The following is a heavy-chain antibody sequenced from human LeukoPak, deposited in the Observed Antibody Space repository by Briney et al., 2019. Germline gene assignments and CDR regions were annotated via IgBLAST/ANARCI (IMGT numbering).Heavy chain of an antibody. D-gene: IGHD3-3*01. V-gene: IGHV1-18*01. J-gene: IGHJ4*02. CDR1: GYTFTSYG. CDR3: ASSEDYDFWSGHYTFDY. Sequence: ASVKVSCKASGYTFTSYGISWVRQAPGQGLEWMGWISAYNGNTNYAQKLQGRVTMTTDTSTSTAYMELRSLRSDDTAVYYCASSEDYDFWSGHYTFDYWGQGTLVTVSP. CDR2: ISAYNGNT.